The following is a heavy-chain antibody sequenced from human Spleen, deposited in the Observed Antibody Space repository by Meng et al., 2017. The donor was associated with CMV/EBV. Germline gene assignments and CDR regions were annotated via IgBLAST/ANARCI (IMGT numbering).Heavy chain of an antibody. Sequence: GGSLRLSCAASGFTFSSYAMHWVRQAPGKGLEWVAVISYDGSNKYYADSVKGRFTISRDNSKNTVYMAMNSLRAEDTAIYYCARVSGYCSTTSCQWVGGEGYYYYAMDVWGQGTTVTVSS. CDR3: ARVSGYCSTTSCQWVGGEGYYYYAMDV. CDR2: ISYDGSNK. D-gene: IGHD2-2*01. J-gene: IGHJ6*02. CDR1: GFTFSSYA. V-gene: IGHV3-30-3*01.